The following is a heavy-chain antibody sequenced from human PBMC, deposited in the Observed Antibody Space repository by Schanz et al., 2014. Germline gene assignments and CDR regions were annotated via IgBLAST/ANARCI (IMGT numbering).Heavy chain of an antibody. V-gene: IGHV3-11*04. D-gene: IGHD3-10*01. CDR2: IATSSSTR. CDR3: ASGVHVSSLQKGLQF. CDR1: GFTFSDYY. Sequence: QVQLVESGGGLVKPGGSLRLSCAASGFTFSDYYMSWIRQAPGKGLEWLSYIATSSSTRHYADSVKGRVTISRDNAKNSVSLQMRRLRVDDTAVYYCASGVHVSSLQKGLQFWGRGTLVIVSS. J-gene: IGHJ1*01.